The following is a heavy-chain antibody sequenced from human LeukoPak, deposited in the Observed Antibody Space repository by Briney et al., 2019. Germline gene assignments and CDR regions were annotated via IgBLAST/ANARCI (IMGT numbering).Heavy chain of an antibody. CDR1: GFAFSSYS. CDR2: SSSSSSYK. V-gene: IGHV3-21*01. D-gene: IGHD3-22*01. J-gene: IGHJ4*02. CDR3: AREGDDSSGYSYQPPDY. Sequence: GGSLRLSCSASGFAFSSYSMSWVRQAPGRGLEWVSSSSSSSSYKYYADSVKGRFTISRDNAKNSLYLQMNSLRAEDTAVYYCAREGDDSSGYSYQPPDYWGQGTLITVSS.